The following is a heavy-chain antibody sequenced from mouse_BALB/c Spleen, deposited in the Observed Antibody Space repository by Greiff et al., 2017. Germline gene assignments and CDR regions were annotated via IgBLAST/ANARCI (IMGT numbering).Heavy chain of an antibody. CDR3: ARLLGYYGSSSFDY. CDR1: GFTFSSYA. Sequence: EVQRVESGGGLVKPGGSLKLSCAASGFTFSSYAMSWVRQTPEKRLEWVATISSGGSYTYYPDSVKGRFTISRDNAKNTLYLQMSSLRSEDTAMYYCARLLGYYGSSSFDYWGQGTTLTVSS. J-gene: IGHJ2*01. V-gene: IGHV5-9-3*01. CDR2: ISSGGSYT. D-gene: IGHD1-1*01.